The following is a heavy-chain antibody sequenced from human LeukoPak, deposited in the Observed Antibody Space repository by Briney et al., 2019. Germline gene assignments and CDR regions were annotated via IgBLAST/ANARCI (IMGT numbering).Heavy chain of an antibody. CDR2: ISAYNGNT. CDR1: GYTFTSYG. V-gene: IGHV1-18*04. D-gene: IGHD2-2*01. CDR3: ARVGPSVDDYDIVVVPAALWALDFDY. J-gene: IGHJ4*02. Sequence: ASVKVSCKASGYTFTSYGISWVRQAPGQGLEWMGWISAYNGNTNYAQKLQGRVTMTTDTSTSTAYMELRSLRSDDTAVYYRARVGPSVDDYDIVVVPAALWALDFDYWGQGTLVTVSS.